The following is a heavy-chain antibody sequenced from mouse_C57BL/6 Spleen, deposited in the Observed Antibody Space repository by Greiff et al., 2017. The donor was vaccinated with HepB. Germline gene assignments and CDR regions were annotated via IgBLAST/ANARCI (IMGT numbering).Heavy chain of an antibody. D-gene: IGHD1-1*01. Sequence: EVKLMESGPELVKPGASVKISCKASGYSFTDYNMNWVKQSNGKSLEWIGVINPNYGTTSYNQKFKGKATLTVDQSSSTAYMQLNSLTSEDSAVYYCAREELLLRSAMDYWGQGTSVTVSS. CDR1: GYSFTDYN. V-gene: IGHV1-39*01. CDR3: AREELLLRSAMDY. CDR2: INPNYGTT. J-gene: IGHJ4*01.